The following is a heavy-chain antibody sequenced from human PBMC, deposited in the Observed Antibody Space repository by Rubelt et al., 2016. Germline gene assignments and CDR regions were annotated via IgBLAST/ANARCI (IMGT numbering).Heavy chain of an antibody. CDR1: GASISIFY. CDR3: ARGRRGSSSWLGRDYYGMDV. Sequence: LSLTCTVSGASISIFYWSWIRQSAGKGLEWIGRVDPSGSTNYNPSLKSRVTISVEPSKNQFSLKLSSVTAADTAVYYCARGRRGSSSWLGRDYYGMDVWGQGTTVTVSS. V-gene: IGHV4-4*07. J-gene: IGHJ6*02. CDR2: VDPSGST. D-gene: IGHD6-13*01.